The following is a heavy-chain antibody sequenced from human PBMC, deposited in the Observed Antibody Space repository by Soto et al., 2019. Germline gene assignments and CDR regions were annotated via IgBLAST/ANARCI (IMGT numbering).Heavy chain of an antibody. CDR3: AKESVVVITDY. J-gene: IGHJ4*02. Sequence: QVQLVESGGGVVQPGRSLRLSCAASGFTFSSYGMHWVRQAPGKGLEWVAVISYDGSNKYYADSVKGRFTISRDNSKNTLYLQMSSLTAEDTAVYYCAKESVVVITDYWGQGTRVTVSS. CDR2: ISYDGSNK. CDR1: GFTFSSYG. D-gene: IGHD3-22*01. V-gene: IGHV3-30*18.